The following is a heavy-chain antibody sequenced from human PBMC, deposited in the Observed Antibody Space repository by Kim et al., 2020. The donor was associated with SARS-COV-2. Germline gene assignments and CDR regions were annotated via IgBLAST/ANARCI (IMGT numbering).Heavy chain of an antibody. Sequence: ASVKVSCKASGYTFTSYDINWVRQATGQGLEWMGWMNPNSGNTGYAQKFQGRVTMTRNTSISTAYMELSSLRSEDTAVYYCARGPYYYDSSGYYIHPYGMDVWGQGTTVTVSS. D-gene: IGHD3-22*01. CDR2: MNPNSGNT. J-gene: IGHJ6*02. V-gene: IGHV1-8*01. CDR3: ARGPYYYDSSGYYIHPYGMDV. CDR1: GYTFTSYD.